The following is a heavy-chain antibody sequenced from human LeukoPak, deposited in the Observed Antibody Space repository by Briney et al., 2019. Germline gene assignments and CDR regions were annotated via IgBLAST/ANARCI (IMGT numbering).Heavy chain of an antibody. CDR3: ARRLYYDTSGSPFDL. V-gene: IGHV3-74*03. CDR2: IHGEGSDI. D-gene: IGHD3-22*01. J-gene: IGHJ4*02. Sequence: GGSLRLSCAASGFTFRNFWMSWIRQPPGKGLLWLSRIHGEGSDIEYADAVRGRFTISRDNAKNTLYLQMDSLTVEDTAVYYCARRLYYDTSGSPFDLWGQGTLVTVSS. CDR1: GFTFRNFW.